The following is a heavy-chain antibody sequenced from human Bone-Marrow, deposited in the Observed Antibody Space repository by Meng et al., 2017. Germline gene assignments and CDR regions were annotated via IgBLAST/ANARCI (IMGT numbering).Heavy chain of an antibody. CDR1: GGSFSGYD. J-gene: IGHJ5*02. D-gene: IGHD3-22*01. V-gene: IGHV4-34*01. Sequence: LQQWGAGLLKPSATLSLTCAVDGGSFSGYDWSGIRQPPGKGLEWIGDINHSGSTNYNPSLKSRVTISVDTSKNQFSLKLSSVTAADTAVYYCARVGVVVITPNWFDPWGQGTLVTVSS. CDR3: ARVGVVVITPNWFDP. CDR2: INHSGST.